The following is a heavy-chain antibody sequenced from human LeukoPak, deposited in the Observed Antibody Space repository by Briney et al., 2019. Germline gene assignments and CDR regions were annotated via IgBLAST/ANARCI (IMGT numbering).Heavy chain of an antibody. D-gene: IGHD3-9*01. J-gene: IGHJ4*02. V-gene: IGHV3-7*01. CDR3: VRGAGFITDY. Sequence: PGGSLRLSCAASGFTFSSSWMHWVRQAPGKGLEWVANINQDVSEKYYVDSVKGRFTISRDNARSSLYLQMNSLRAEDTAVYYCVRGAGFITDYWGQGILVTVSS. CDR1: GFTFSSSW. CDR2: INQDVSEK.